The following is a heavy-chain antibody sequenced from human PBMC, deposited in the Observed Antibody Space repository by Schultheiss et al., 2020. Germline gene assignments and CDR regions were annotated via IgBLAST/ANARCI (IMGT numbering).Heavy chain of an antibody. CDR1: GGSISNSDYY. Sequence: SETLSLTCTVSGGSISNSDYYWSWIRQPPGKGLEWIGHIYYSGSTYYNPSLKSRVTISIDTSKNQFSLKLNSVTVADTAVYYCARVFRIAVTGTVDYWGQGTLVTVSS. D-gene: IGHD6-19*01. V-gene: IGHV4-30-4*01. J-gene: IGHJ4*02. CDR2: IYYSGST. CDR3: ARVFRIAVTGTVDY.